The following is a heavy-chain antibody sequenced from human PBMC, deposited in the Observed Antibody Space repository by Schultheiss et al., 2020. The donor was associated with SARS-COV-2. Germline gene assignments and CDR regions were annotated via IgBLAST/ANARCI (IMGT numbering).Heavy chain of an antibody. CDR2: ISPGNSYI. V-gene: IGHV3-21*01. D-gene: IGHD3-22*01. Sequence: GESLKISCAASGFTFSSYWMYWVRQAPGKGLEWVSYISPGNSYINYADSVKGRFTISRDNAKNSLYLQMNSLRAEDTAVYYCARGQFYYDSSGYRWWGQGTLVTVSS. CDR1: GFTFSSYW. J-gene: IGHJ4*02. CDR3: ARGQFYYDSSGYRW.